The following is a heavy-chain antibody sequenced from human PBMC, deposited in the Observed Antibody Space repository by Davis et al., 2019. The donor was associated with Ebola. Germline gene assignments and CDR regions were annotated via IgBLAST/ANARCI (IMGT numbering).Heavy chain of an antibody. CDR3: VREGSYLFDY. CDR2: IDEDGSER. V-gene: IGHV3-7*03. Sequence: GESLKISCAASGFTFSDYYMSWIRQPPGKGLEWVANIDEDGSERYYVDSLKGRFTISRDNAKNSLYLQMNSLRAEDTAVYYCVREGSYLFDYWGQGTLVTVSS. CDR1: GFTFSDYY. D-gene: IGHD3-10*01. J-gene: IGHJ4*02.